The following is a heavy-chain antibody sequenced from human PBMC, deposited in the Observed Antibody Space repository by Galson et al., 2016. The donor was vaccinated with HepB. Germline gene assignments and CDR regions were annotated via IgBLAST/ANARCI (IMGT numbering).Heavy chain of an antibody. CDR2: ISSRSLHI. Sequence: SLRLSCAASGFSFSTHSLNWVRQAPGKGLEWVSSISSRSLHIYYADSLRGRFTSSRDDAKTSLYLQMDSLRDEDTAVYYRARWGDDYNPYYYGLDVWGQGTTVTVSS. CDR1: GFSFSTHS. CDR3: ARWGDDYNPYYYGLDV. J-gene: IGHJ6*02. V-gene: IGHV3-21*06. D-gene: IGHD5-24*01.